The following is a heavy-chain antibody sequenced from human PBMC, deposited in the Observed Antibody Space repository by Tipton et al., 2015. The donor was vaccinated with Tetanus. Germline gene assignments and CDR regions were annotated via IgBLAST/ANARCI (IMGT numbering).Heavy chain of an antibody. Sequence: TLSLTCTVSGGSIRSGDYQWNWIRQPPGKGLEWLANISESGRTNSNYFLKSRITISRDTSKNQFSLKLTSVTAADTAVYYCARANYEFPNKGPFDAGGQGTLVIVSS. CDR1: GGSIRSGDYQ. J-gene: IGHJ4*02. CDR2: ISESGRT. CDR3: ARANYEFPNKGPFDA. D-gene: IGHD3/OR15-3a*01. V-gene: IGHV4-61*08.